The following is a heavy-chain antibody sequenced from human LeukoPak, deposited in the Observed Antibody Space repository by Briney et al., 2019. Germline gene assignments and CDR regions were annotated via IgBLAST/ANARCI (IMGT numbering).Heavy chain of an antibody. V-gene: IGHV3-48*04. CDR1: GFSFSTNS. D-gene: IGHD3-16*01. CDR2: ISSSGSST. Sequence: GGSLRLSCAASGFSFSTNSMNWVRQAPGKGLEWVSYISSSGSSTYSADSVEGRFTISRDNAKNSLYLQMNSLRAEDTAVYYCASAHVWGRTRYYFDYWGQGTLVTVSS. J-gene: IGHJ4*02. CDR3: ASAHVWGRTRYYFDY.